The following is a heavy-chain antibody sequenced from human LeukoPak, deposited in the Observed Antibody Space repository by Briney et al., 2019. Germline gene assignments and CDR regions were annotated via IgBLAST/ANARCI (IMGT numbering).Heavy chain of an antibody. CDR3: ARPYYDSSAYYFFDY. J-gene: IGHJ4*02. CDR1: GYSFTNYW. CDR2: IYPGDSDT. V-gene: IGHV5-51*01. Sequence: GESLKISCKGSGYSFTNYWIAWVRQLPGKGLEWMGIIYPGDSDTRYSSSFQGQVTISADKSISTAYLQWSSLKASDTAMYYCARPYYDSSAYYFFDYWGQGTLVTVSS. D-gene: IGHD3-22*01.